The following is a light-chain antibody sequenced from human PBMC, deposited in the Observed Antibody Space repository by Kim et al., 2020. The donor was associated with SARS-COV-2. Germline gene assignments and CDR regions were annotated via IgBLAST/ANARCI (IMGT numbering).Light chain of an antibody. V-gene: IGKV3-20*01. CDR3: QQYRT. CDR1: QSVSSKY. CDR2: GAS. J-gene: IGKJ2*01. Sequence: GPLSLSPGERAPLSGRARQSVSSKYLGWYQQKPGQAPRLLIYGASSRATGIPDRFSGSGSGTDFTLTISRLEPEDFAVYFCQQYRTFGQGTKLEI.